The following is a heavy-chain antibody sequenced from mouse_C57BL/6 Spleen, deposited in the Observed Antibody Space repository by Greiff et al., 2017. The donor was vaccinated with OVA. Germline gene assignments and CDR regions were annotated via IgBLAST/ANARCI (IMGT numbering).Heavy chain of an antibody. CDR3: TRHGYSWFAY. CDR1: GYTFTDYE. D-gene: IGHD2-3*01. CDR2: IDPETGGT. J-gene: IGHJ3*01. V-gene: IGHV1-15*01. Sequence: LVESGAELVRPGASVTLSCKASGYTFTDYEMHWVKQTPVHGLEWIGAIDPETGGTAYNQKFKGKAILTADKSSSTAYMELRSLTSEDSAVYYCTRHGYSWFAYWGQGTLVTVSA.